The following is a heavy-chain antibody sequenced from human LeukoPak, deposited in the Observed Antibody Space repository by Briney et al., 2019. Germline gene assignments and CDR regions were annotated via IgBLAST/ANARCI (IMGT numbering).Heavy chain of an antibody. D-gene: IGHD6-6*01. V-gene: IGHV4-59*11. CDR1: GGSISSHY. J-gene: IGHJ4*02. CDR2: IYYSGST. Sequence: SETLSLTCTVSGGSISSHYWSWIRQPPGKGLEWIGYIYYSGSTNYNPSLKSRVTISVDTSKNQFSLKLSSVTAADTAVYYCARVEGHSIAAHTSGYYFDYWRQRTLVTVSS. CDR3: ARVEGHSIAAHTSGYYFDY.